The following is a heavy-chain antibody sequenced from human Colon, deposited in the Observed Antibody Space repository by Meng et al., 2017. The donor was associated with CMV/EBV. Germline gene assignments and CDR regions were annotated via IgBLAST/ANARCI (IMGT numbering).Heavy chain of an antibody. J-gene: IGHJ6*02. CDR3: ARDLQGQLPYHYYGMDV. CDR1: GYSISSGYY. Sequence: GSLRLSCTVSGYSISSGYYWGWIRQPPGKGLEWIGSIYHSGSTYYNPSLKSRVTISVDTSKNQFSLKLSSVTAADTAVYYCARDLQGQLPYHYYGMDVWGQGTTVTVSS. D-gene: IGHD2-2*01. CDR2: IYHSGST. V-gene: IGHV4-38-2*02.